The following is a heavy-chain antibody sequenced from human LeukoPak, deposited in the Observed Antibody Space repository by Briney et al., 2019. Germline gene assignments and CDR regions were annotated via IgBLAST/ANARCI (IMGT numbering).Heavy chain of an antibody. CDR3: ARHPRLGSGTYWHHFDY. Sequence: KPSETLSLTCTVSGGSISSSSYYWGWIRQPPGKGLEWIGSIYYSGSTYYTPSLKSRVTISVDTSTDHFSLNLSSVTAADTAVYYCARHPRLGSGTYWHHFDYWGQGTLVTVSS. V-gene: IGHV4-39*01. CDR1: GGSISSSSYY. CDR2: IYYSGST. J-gene: IGHJ4*02. D-gene: IGHD3-10*01.